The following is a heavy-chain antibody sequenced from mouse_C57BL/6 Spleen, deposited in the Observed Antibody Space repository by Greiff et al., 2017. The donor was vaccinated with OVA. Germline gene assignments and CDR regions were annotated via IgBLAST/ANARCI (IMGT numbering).Heavy chain of an antibody. V-gene: IGHV1-81*01. J-gene: IGHJ4*01. CDR1: GYTFTSYG. Sequence: VKLMESGAELARPGASVKLSCKASGYTFTSYGISWVKQRTGQGLEWIGEIYPRSGNTYYNEKVKGKATLTADKSSSTAYMELRSLTSEDSAVYVCDGNGGFDYAMDYWGQGTSVTVSS. D-gene: IGHD2-1*01. CDR3: DGNGGFDYAMDY. CDR2: IYPRSGNT.